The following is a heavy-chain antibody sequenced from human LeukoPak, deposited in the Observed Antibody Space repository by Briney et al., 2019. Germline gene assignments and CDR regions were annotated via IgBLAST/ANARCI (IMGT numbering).Heavy chain of an antibody. CDR3: ASSYYYDGTRYFDY. CDR2: IYYTGST. J-gene: IGHJ4*02. CDR1: GGSITSYY. V-gene: IGHV4-59*08. D-gene: IGHD3-22*01. Sequence: SETLSLTCTVSGGSITSYYWTWIRQPPGKGLEWIGYIYYTGSTKSNPSLKSRVTISLDMSKNQFSLKLSSVTAADTAIYYCASSYYYDGTRYFDYWGLGTLATVSS.